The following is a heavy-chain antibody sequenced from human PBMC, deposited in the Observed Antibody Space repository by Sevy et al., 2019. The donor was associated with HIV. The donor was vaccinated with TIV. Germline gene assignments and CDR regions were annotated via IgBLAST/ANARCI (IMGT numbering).Heavy chain of an antibody. D-gene: IGHD6-13*01. Sequence: GGSLRLSCVASGFSLNNYWMNWVRQAPGKGLEWVANINQDGSVKYYVDSVRGRFTISRDNARNLVFLQMSSLRVDDSALYYCVKAIAKDCSFWGQGTLVTVSS. J-gene: IGHJ4*02. CDR2: INQDGSVK. CDR1: GFSLNNYW. CDR3: VKAIAKDCSF. V-gene: IGHV3-7*01.